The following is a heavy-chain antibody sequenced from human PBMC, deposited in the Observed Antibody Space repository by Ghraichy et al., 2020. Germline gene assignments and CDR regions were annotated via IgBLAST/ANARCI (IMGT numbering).Heavy chain of an antibody. Sequence: SVKVSCKASGGTFSSYAISWVRQAPGQGLEWMGRIIPILGIANYAQKFQGRVTITADKSTSTAYMELSSLRSEDTAVYYCASPSGFWSGYKHYYYYGMDVWGQGTTVTVSS. CDR2: IIPILGIA. V-gene: IGHV1-69*04. J-gene: IGHJ6*02. CDR1: GGTFSSYA. CDR3: ASPSGFWSGYKHYYYYGMDV. D-gene: IGHD3-3*01.